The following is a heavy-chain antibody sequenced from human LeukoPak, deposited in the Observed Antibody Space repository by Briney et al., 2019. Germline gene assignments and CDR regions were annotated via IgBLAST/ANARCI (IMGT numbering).Heavy chain of an antibody. CDR1: GFTFSNYG. D-gene: IGHD2-21*01. J-gene: IGHJ4*02. CDR2: SASTGRT. Sequence: GGSLRLSCAASGFTFSNYGMNWVRQAPGKGLEWVSGSASTGRTYYADSVKGRFTIYRDNSKNTLYLQMNSLRAEDTAIYHCAQDRAWGAYVYWGQGALVTVSS. V-gene: IGHV3-23*01. CDR3: AQDRAWGAYVY.